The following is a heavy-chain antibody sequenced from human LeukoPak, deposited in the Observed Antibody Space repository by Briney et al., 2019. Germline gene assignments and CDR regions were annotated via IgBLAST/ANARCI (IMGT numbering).Heavy chain of an antibody. V-gene: IGHV4-61*05. J-gene: IGHJ6*02. D-gene: IGHD3-10*01. CDR1: DGSISSSSYY. CDR2: IYYSGST. Sequence: PSETLSLTCTVSDGSISSSSYYWGWIRQPPGRGLEWIGYIYYSGSTNYNPSLKSRVTISVDTSKNQFSLKLSSVTAADTAVYYCAGFYRRWAYYYGSQLYGVDVWGQGTTVTVSS. CDR3: AGFYRRWAYYYGSQLYGVDV.